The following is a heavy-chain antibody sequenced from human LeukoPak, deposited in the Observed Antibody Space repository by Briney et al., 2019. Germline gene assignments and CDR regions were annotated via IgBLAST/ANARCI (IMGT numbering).Heavy chain of an antibody. V-gene: IGHV1-69*01. J-gene: IGHJ3*02. CDR1: GGTFSSYA. CDR3: ARGIGYDFWSGYPNGYAFDI. CDR2: IIPIFGTA. Sequence: SVKVSCKASGGTFSSYAISWVRQAPGQGLEWMGGIIPIFGTANYAQKFQGRVTITADESTSTAYMELSSLRSEDTAVYYCARGIGYDFWSGYPNGYAFDIWGQGTMVTVSS. D-gene: IGHD3-3*01.